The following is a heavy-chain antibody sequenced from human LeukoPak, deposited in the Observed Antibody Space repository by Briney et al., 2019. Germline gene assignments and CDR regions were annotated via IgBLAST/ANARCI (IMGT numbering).Heavy chain of an antibody. CDR1: RGSISSGGYS. V-gene: IGHV4-30-4*07. Sequence: PSETLSLTCAVSRGSISSGGYSWSWIRQPPGRGLEWIGYISYNGNTYYNPSLKSRLTISVDTSKNQFSLKLSSVTAADTAVYYCARGRYLTTSGGAAAGFLDYWGQGSLVTVST. CDR2: ISYNGNT. CDR3: ARGRYLTTSGGAAAGFLDY. D-gene: IGHD6-13*01. J-gene: IGHJ4*02.